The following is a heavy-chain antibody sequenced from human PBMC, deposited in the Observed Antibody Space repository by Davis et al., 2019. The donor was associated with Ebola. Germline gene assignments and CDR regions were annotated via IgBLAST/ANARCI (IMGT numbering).Heavy chain of an antibody. J-gene: IGHJ6*02. CDR1: GGPISSYY. V-gene: IGHV4-59*01. Sequence: SETLSLTCTVSGGPISSYYWSWIRQPPGKGLEWIGYIYYSGSTNYNPSLKSRVTISVDTSKNQFSLKLSSVTAADTAVYYCARVLAVAGTTGHFYYYGMDVWGQGTTVTVSS. CDR3: ARVLAVAGTTGHFYYYGMDV. CDR2: IYYSGST. D-gene: IGHD6-19*01.